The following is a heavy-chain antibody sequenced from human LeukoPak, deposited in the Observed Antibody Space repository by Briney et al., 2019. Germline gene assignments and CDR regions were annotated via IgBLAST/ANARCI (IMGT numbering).Heavy chain of an antibody. CDR3: ARVRSPGIVVVPAAIMRYNWFDP. V-gene: IGHV4-59*01. J-gene: IGHJ5*02. CDR1: GGSISSYY. D-gene: IGHD2-2*02. Sequence: SETLSLTCTVSGGSISSYYWSWIRQPPGKGLEWIGYIYYSGSTNYNPSLKSRVTISVDTSKNQFSLKLSSVTAADTAVYYCARVRSPGIVVVPAAIMRYNWFDPWGQGTLVTVSS. CDR2: IYYSGST.